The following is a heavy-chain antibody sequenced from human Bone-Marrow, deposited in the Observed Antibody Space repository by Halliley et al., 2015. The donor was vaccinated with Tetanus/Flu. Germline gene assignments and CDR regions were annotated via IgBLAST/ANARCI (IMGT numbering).Heavy chain of an antibody. Sequence: QLVQSGAEVKKPGESLKISCKGSGYSFSTYWIAWVRQMPGKGLEWMGIIDPGDSDARYNPSFEGQVTISVDKSISTAYLQWSSLEASDTAIYYCARQGDDTGGYLYSRYGMDVWGQGTTVTVSS. J-gene: IGHJ6*02. CDR3: ARQGDDTGGYLYSRYGMDV. D-gene: IGHD1-26*01. V-gene: IGHV5-51*01. CDR2: IDPGDSDA. CDR1: GYSFSTYW.